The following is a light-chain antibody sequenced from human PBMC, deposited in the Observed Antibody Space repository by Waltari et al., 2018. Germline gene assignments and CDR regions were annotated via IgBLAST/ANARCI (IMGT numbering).Light chain of an antibody. CDR1: SGSLSSTSY. Sequence: QTVVTQERSLSVSPGGTVTLTCALSSGSLSSTSYATWYQQTPGQAPRTLVYKGSSRSYGVPDRFSGSILGNKAALTITGAHADDESDYYCSLYMGSGIWVFGGGTKLTVL. CDR3: SLYMGSGIWV. J-gene: IGLJ3*02. V-gene: IGLV8-61*01. CDR2: KGS.